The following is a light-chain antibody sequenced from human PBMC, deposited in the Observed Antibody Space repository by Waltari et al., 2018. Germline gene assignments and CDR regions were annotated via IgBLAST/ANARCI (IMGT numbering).Light chain of an antibody. CDR1: KLGDKY. Sequence: ELTQPPSLSVSPGQTATITCSGDKLGDKYASWYQQKPGRSPVLVISQDVKRPSGIPVRFSGSNSGDTATLTITETQSLDEADYYCQAWDSGTYYVFGSGTKVTVL. CDR3: QAWDSGTYYV. J-gene: IGLJ1*01. CDR2: QDV. V-gene: IGLV3-1*01.